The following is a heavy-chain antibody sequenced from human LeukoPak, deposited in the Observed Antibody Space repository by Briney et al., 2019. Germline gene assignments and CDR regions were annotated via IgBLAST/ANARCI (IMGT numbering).Heavy chain of an antibody. CDR3: AKGSRGYTNYYFDY. D-gene: IGHD2-2*02. CDR2: ISGSGAST. Sequence: PGGSLRLSCASSGFSFSGYAMIWVRQAPGKGLELVSTISGSGASTFYADSVRGRFITSKDMPSNAVYLEMTSLRAEDTAVYYCAKGSRGYTNYYFDYWGQGTLVTVSS. V-gene: IGHV3-23*01. CDR1: GFSFSGYA. J-gene: IGHJ4*02.